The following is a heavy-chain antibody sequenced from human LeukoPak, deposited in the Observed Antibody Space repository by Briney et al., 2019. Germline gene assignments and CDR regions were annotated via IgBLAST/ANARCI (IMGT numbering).Heavy chain of an antibody. CDR3: ARDLVGITKSAFQSKDGY. J-gene: IGHJ4*02. CDR2: INPNSGGT. CDR1: GYTFTGYY. V-gene: IGHV1-2*02. D-gene: IGHD3-22*01. Sequence: ASVKVSCKASGYTFTGYYMHWVRQAPGQGLEWMGWINPNSGGTNCRVTMTRDTSISTAYMELSRLRSDDTAVYYCARDLVGITKSAFQSKDGYWGQGTLVTVSS.